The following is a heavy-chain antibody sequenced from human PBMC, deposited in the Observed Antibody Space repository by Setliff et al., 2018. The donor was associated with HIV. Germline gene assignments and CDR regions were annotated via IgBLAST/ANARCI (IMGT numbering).Heavy chain of an antibody. Sequence: SETLSLTCTVFGGSISRHYWSWIRQPPGKGLEWIAYIFYTGSTNYNPSLRSRVTISVGTSKTQLFLKLSSVTAADTAVYFCARVGWTEWYYFDYWGQGTLVTVSS. CDR3: ARVGWTEWYYFDY. V-gene: IGHV4-59*11. D-gene: IGHD5-12*01. J-gene: IGHJ4*02. CDR2: IFYTGST. CDR1: GGSISRHY.